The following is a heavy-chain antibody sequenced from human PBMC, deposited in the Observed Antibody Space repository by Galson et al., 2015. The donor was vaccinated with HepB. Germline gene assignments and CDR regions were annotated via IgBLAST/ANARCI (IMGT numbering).Heavy chain of an antibody. CDR1: GFTFKNYA. Sequence: SLRLSCAASGFTFKNYAMSWVRQAPGKGLEWVSAISASGGDTDYTDSVKGQFIISRDNSKSTLYLQMNSLRAEDTAVYYCAKLSRGNWYSGADCWGQGTLVTVSS. J-gene: IGHJ4*02. CDR2: ISASGGDT. CDR3: AKLSRGNWYSGADC. V-gene: IGHV3-23*01. D-gene: IGHD2-21*01.